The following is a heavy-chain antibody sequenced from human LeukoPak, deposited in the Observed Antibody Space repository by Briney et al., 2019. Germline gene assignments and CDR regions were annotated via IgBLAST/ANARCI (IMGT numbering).Heavy chain of an antibody. CDR3: AITRPYYYDSSGYYCDY. CDR1: GYTLTELS. D-gene: IGHD3-22*01. J-gene: IGHJ4*02. CDR2: FDPEDGET. V-gene: IGHV1-24*01. Sequence: ASVKVSSKVSGYTLTELSMHWVRQAPGKGLEWMGGFDPEDGETIYAQKFQGRVTMTEDTSTDTAYMELSSLRSEDTAVYYCAITRPYYYDSSGYYCDYWGQGTLVTVSS.